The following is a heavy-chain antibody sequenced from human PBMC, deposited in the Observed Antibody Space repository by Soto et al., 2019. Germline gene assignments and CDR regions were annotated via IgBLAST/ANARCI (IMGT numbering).Heavy chain of an antibody. D-gene: IGHD3-3*02. CDR1: GFTLHDYD. CDR3: IKDISPARLDY. Sequence: DAQLVESGGGLVQPGTSLRLSCAASGFTLHDYDMHWVRQAPGKGLEWVSGIYWNSDRIDYAASVKSRFTISRDNAKKALYLKMHGLRAEDTALAYCIKDISPARLDYWGQGTLVIVS. V-gene: IGHV3-9*01. CDR2: IYWNSDRI. J-gene: IGHJ4*02.